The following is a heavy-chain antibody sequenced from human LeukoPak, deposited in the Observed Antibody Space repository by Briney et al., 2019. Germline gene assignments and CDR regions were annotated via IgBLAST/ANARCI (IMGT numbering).Heavy chain of an antibody. CDR3: GRDPNGDYVGAFEF. J-gene: IGHJ3*01. V-gene: IGHV3-23*01. Sequence: TGGSLRLSCAASGFTFSKYALVWVRQAPGKGLEWVSASSSGGSNPLYADAVTGRFTISRDNSKNTLYLQMNSLRAEDTAVYYCGRDPNGDYVGAFEFWGRGTMVIVSS. CDR2: SSSGGSNP. CDR1: GFTFSKYA. D-gene: IGHD4-17*01.